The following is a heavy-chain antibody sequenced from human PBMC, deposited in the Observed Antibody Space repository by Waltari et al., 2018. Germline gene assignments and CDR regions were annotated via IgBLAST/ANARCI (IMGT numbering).Heavy chain of an antibody. CDR1: GFRFSTYS. CDR2: ISSSTTYI. J-gene: IGHJ4*02. Sequence: EVQLVESGGGLVKPGGSLRLSCGAYGFRFSTYSMNWVRQAPGKGLEWVSSISSSTTYIHYADSVKGRFTISRDNAKNSLYLQMNSLRVEDTAVYYCVSGGWGFYFDYWGQGTVVTVSS. D-gene: IGHD7-27*01. V-gene: IGHV3-21*01. CDR3: VSGGWGFYFDY.